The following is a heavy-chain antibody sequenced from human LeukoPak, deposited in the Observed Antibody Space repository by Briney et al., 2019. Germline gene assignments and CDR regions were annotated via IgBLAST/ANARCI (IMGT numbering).Heavy chain of an antibody. V-gene: IGHV3-7*01. CDR3: ARDTPGIAASVSGG. D-gene: IGHD6-13*01. CDR1: LFTFSTYW. Sequence: PGGSLRLSCAASLFTFSTYWMSWVRQAPGKGLEWVANINQDGSERYLVDSVKGRFTISRDNAKNSLYLQMNSLRAEDTAVYYCARDTPGIAASVSGGWGQGTLVTVSS. CDR2: INQDGSER. J-gene: IGHJ4*02.